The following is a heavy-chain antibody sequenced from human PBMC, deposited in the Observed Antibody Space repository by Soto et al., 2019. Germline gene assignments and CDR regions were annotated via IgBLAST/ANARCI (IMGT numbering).Heavy chain of an antibody. V-gene: IGHV4-4*02. CDR2: IYHSGST. CDR1: GGSISSSNC. CDR3: ARDIHGGAEAGTSY. D-gene: IGHD6-13*01. J-gene: IGHJ4*02. Sequence: SETLSLTCAVSGGSISSSNCWSWVRQPPGKGLERIGEIYHSGSTNYNPSLKSRVTISVDKSKNQFSLKLSSVTAAETAVYYCARDIHGGAEAGTSYWRQGTLVTVSS.